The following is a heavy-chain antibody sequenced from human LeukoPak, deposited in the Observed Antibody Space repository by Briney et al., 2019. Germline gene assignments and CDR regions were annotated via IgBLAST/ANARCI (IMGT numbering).Heavy chain of an antibody. J-gene: IGHJ3*02. D-gene: IGHD1-26*01. Sequence: GGSLILSCAASGFPFNSFTMHWVRQAPGKGLEWVALITYDGSASYYSDSVKGRFSVSRDNSKSTLDLQMNSLRADDTAVYYCARDGKSGSEDGFDIWGQGTVVTVSS. CDR1: GFPFNSFT. CDR3: ARDGKSGSEDGFDI. V-gene: IGHV3-30*04. CDR2: ITYDGSAS.